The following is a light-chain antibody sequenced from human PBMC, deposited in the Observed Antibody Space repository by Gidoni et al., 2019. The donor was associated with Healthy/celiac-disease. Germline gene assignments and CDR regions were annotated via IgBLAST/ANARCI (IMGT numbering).Light chain of an antibody. CDR2: GAS. CDR3: QQYGSSPET. V-gene: IGKV3-20*01. Sequence: EIVLTQSPGTLSLAPGESATLSCRASQSVSSSYLAWYQQKPGQAPRLLIYGASSRATGIPDRFSGSGSGTDFTLNISRLEPEDFAVYYCQQYGSSPETFGQGTKVEIK. J-gene: IGKJ1*01. CDR1: QSVSSSY.